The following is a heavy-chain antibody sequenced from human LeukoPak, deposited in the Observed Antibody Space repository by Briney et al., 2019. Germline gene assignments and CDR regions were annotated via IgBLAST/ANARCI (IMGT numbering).Heavy chain of an antibody. CDR2: IYPGDSDT. D-gene: IGHD5-18*01. Sequence: GESLKISCKGSGYSFTSYWIGWVRPMPGKGLEWMGIIYPGDSDTRYSPSFQGQVTISADKSISTAYLQWSSLKASDTAMYYCARRGGYSYGYAYYMDVWGKGTTVTVSS. V-gene: IGHV5-51*01. CDR3: ARRGGYSYGYAYYMDV. J-gene: IGHJ6*03. CDR1: GYSFTSYW.